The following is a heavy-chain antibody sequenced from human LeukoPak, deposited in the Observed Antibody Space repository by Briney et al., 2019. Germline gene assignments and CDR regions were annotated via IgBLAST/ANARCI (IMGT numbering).Heavy chain of an antibody. D-gene: IGHD3-10*01. V-gene: IGHV3-23*01. CDR1: GFSFSSYA. CDR2: VSGSGGTT. CDR3: AKDRSGFGELSGTIDY. Sequence: HPGGSLRLSCAASGFSFSSYAMNWVRQAPGKGLEWVSGVSGSGGTTYYADSVKGRFTISRDNSRNTLYLQMNSLRAEDTAVYYCAKDRSGFGELSGTIDYWGQGTLVTVSS. J-gene: IGHJ4*02.